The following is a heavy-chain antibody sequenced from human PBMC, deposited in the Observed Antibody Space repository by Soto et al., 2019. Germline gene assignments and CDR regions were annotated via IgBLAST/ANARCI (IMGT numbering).Heavy chain of an antibody. V-gene: IGHV3-53*01. CDR2: LYTGGSA. Sequence: PGGSLRLSCAASGFSVTDHYMTWVRQAPGKGLEWVSVLYTGGSAYYGDSVKGRFTISRDSSTNTLYPQMNSLKVGDTAFYFCARSFNDWTTYFDYWSEGTLVTVSS. CDR1: GFSVTDHY. CDR3: ARSFNDWTTYFDY. D-gene: IGHD3-9*01. J-gene: IGHJ4*02.